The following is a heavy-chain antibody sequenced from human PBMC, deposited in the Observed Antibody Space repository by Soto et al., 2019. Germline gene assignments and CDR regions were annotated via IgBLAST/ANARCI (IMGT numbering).Heavy chain of an antibody. V-gene: IGHV5-51*01. D-gene: IGHD4-17*01. CDR3: ARQGNGAEGFDY. CDR2: FYPGDSDT. CDR1: GYYFPSYW. J-gene: IGHJ4*02. Sequence: GESLKISCRGSGYYFPSYWIGWVRQMPGKGLEWMGIFYPGDSDTRYSPSFQGQVTISADRSISTAYLQWSSLKPSDTAMYYCARQGNGAEGFDYWGQGTLVTVSS.